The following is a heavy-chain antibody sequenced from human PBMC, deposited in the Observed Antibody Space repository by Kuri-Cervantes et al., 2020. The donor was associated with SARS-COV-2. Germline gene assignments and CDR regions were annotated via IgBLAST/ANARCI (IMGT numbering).Heavy chain of an antibody. V-gene: IGHV3-74*01. Sequence: GGSLRLSCAASGFTFSNYWMHWVRQAPGKGLVWVSRTNTDGSSTSYADSVKGRITISRDNAKNTLYLQMNSLRAEDTAVYYCARAFLRGGSDYWGQGTLVTVSS. CDR1: GFTFSNYW. CDR2: TNTDGSST. D-gene: IGHD1-26*01. CDR3: ARAFLRGGSDY. J-gene: IGHJ4*02.